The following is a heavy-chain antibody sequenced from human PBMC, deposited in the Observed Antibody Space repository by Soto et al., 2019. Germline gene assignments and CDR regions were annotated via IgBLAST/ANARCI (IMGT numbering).Heavy chain of an antibody. CDR3: ARGRTTDILTATREAWFDP. V-gene: IGHV4-34*01. J-gene: IGHJ5*02. CDR2: INHSGST. CDR1: GGSFSGYY. D-gene: IGHD3-9*01. Sequence: SETLSLTCAVYGGSFSGYYWSWIRQPPGKGLEWIGEINHSGSTNYNPSLKSRVTISVDTSKNQFSLKLSSVTAADTAVYYCARGRTTDILTATREAWFDPWGQGTLVTVSS.